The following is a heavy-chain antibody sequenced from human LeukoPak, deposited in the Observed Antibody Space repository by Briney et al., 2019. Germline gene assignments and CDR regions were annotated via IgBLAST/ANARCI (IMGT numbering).Heavy chain of an antibody. CDR2: IYYSEPT. CDR1: GGPVSSGSYY. Sequence: PSETLSLTCSVSGGPVSSGSYYGGWIRQPPGCGLEWIGYIYYSEPTSHSPSLKRRVNISVDTAKKQFSLKLSCVTAACTAVYYCARGVGVGDYWGRGIRDSVS. V-gene: IGHV4-61*01. CDR3: ARGVGVGDY. D-gene: IGHD3-3*01. J-gene: IGHJ4*02.